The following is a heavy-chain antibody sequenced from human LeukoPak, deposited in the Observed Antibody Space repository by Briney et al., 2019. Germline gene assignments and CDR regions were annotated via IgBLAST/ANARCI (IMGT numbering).Heavy chain of an antibody. CDR1: GFTFSGSA. D-gene: IGHD4-17*01. V-gene: IGHV3-73*01. J-gene: IGHJ6*03. CDR2: IRSKANSYAT. Sequence: GASLSLSCAASGFTFSGSAMHWVRQASGKGLEWVGRIRSKANSYATAYAASVKGRFTISRDDSKNTAYLQMNSLKTEDTAVYYCTRRDGDYPGGYYYYYMDVWGKGTTVTVSS. CDR3: TRRDGDYPGGYYYYYMDV.